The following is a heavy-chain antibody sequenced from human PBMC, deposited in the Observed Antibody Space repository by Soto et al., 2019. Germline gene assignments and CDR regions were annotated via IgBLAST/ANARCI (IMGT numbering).Heavy chain of an antibody. Sequence: ASVKVSCKASGYTFTSYGISWVRQAPGQGLEWMGWISAYNGKTNYAQKIQGRVTKTADTSTSTAYMELRSLRSDDTAVYYCARDIGYCSSTSCYEYFQHWGQGTLVTVSS. CDR3: ARDIGYCSSTSCYEYFQH. CDR1: GYTFTSYG. D-gene: IGHD2-2*01. V-gene: IGHV1-18*01. J-gene: IGHJ1*01. CDR2: ISAYNGKT.